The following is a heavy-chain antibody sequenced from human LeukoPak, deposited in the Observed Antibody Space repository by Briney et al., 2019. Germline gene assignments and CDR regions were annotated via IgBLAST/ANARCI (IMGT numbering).Heavy chain of an antibody. V-gene: IGHV3-7*04. Sequence: GGSLRLSCAASGFTFSSFWMSWVRQAPGKGLEWVANIKHDGSDKYYVDSVKGRFAISRDNANDSLYLHMNSLRAEDTAVYYCARTGTHFDYWGQGSLATVSS. D-gene: IGHD3-10*01. J-gene: IGHJ4*02. CDR3: ARTGTHFDY. CDR1: GFTFSSFW. CDR2: IKHDGSDK.